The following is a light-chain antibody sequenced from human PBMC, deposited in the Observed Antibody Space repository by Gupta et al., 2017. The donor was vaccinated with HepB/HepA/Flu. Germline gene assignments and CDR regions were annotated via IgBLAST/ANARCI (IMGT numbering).Light chain of an antibody. V-gene: IGLV2-23*02. CDR2: KVN. CDR1: SSDIGTYNL. J-gene: IGLJ2*01. Sequence: QSALTQSASASWSPGQSITISCTGTSSDIGTYNLVSWYQQHPGKAPKLILYKVNERPSGVSNRFSGSKSGNTASLTISGHQAEEEADYYCCSFAGSNSVVFGGGTKLTVL. CDR3: CSFAGSNSVV.